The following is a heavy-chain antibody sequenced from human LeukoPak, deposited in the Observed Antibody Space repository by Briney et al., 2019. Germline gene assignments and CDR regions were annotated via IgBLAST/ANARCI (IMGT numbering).Heavy chain of an antibody. CDR3: ARETRGTAKSLDY. Sequence: GGSLRLSCAASGFTFSSYSMNWVRQAPGKGLEWVSSISSSSSYIYYADSVKGRFTISRDNAKNSLYLQMSSLRAEDTAVYYCARETRGTAKSLDYWGQGTLVTVSS. CDR1: GFTFSSYS. V-gene: IGHV3-21*01. D-gene: IGHD5-18*01. J-gene: IGHJ4*02. CDR2: ISSSSSYI.